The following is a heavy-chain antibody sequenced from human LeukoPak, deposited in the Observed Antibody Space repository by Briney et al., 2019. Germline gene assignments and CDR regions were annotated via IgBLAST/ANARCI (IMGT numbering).Heavy chain of an antibody. V-gene: IGHV1-18*01. Sequence: ASVKASCKASGYTFTSYGISWVRQAPGQGREWMGWISAYNGNTNYAQKLQGRVTMTTDTSTSTAYMELRSLRSDDTAVYYCAIPGYCTNGVCYAAFDYWGQGTLVTVSS. CDR3: AIPGYCTNGVCYAAFDY. J-gene: IGHJ4*02. D-gene: IGHD2-8*01. CDR1: GYTFTSYG. CDR2: ISAYNGNT.